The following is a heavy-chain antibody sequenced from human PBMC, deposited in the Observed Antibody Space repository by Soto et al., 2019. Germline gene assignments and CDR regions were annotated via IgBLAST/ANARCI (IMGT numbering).Heavy chain of an antibody. CDR2: VSGDNGHT. Sequence: QVQLVQSGAEVKKPGASVKVSCKASGYTFTTHGISWVRQAPGQGLEWMGWVSGDNGHTNYAQSLHGRVTKTTDTSTNTGYLELRSLRSADTAVYYCARALGYCSSGTCYREWFDPWGQGTLVTVSS. CDR3: ARALGYCSSGTCYREWFDP. CDR1: GYTFTTHG. V-gene: IGHV1-18*01. J-gene: IGHJ5*02. D-gene: IGHD2-15*01.